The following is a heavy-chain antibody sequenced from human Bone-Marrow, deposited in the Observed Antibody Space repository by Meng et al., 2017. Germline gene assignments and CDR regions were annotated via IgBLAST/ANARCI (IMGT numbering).Heavy chain of an antibody. V-gene: IGHV3-9*01. Sequence: SLKISCAASGFTFDDYAMHWVRHAPGKGLEWVSGISWNSGSIGYADSVKGRFTISRDNAKNSLYLQMNSLRAEDTALYYCAKDRRIMTTYAFEIWGQGTMVTVSS. CDR3: AKDRRIMTTYAFEI. CDR1: GFTFDDYA. J-gene: IGHJ3*02. D-gene: IGHD3-16*01. CDR2: ISWNSGSI.